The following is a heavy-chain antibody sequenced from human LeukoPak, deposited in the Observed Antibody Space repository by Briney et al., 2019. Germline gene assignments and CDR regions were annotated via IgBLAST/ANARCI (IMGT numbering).Heavy chain of an antibody. CDR3: ARRPYSSGWYYLDY. CDR2: IYDGGST. D-gene: IGHD6-19*01. Sequence: PSETLSLTCTVSGSPISNYYCNWIRQPPGKGLEWIGYIYDGGSTNYNPSLKSRVTISVDTSKNQFSLKLSSVTAADTAVYYCARRPYSSGWYYLDYWGQGTLVTVSS. J-gene: IGHJ4*02. V-gene: IGHV4-59*01. CDR1: GSPISNYY.